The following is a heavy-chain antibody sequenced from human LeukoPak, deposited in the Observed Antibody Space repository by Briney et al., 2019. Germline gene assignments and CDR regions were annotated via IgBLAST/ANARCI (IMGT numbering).Heavy chain of an antibody. CDR3: ARTPREYQLPSDY. CDR1: GYTFTGYY. V-gene: IGHV1-2*02. J-gene: IGHJ4*02. Sequence: GASVKVSCKASGYTFTGYYIHWVRRAPGQGLEWMGWINPNSGGTNYAQKFQGRVTMTRDTSITTAYMDLSRLISDDTAVYYCARTPREYQLPSDYWGQGTLVTVSS. CDR2: INPNSGGT. D-gene: IGHD2-2*01.